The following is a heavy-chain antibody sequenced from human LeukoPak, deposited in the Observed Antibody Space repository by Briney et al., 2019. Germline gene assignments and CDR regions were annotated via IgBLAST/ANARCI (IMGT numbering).Heavy chain of an antibody. J-gene: IGHJ4*02. D-gene: IGHD1-26*01. CDR3: AKGSSGGARFFDY. V-gene: IGHV3-23*01. CDR2: ISGSGGST. CDR1: GFTFGSYA. Sequence: GGSLRLSCAASGFTFGSYAMSWVRQAPGKGLEWVPAISGSGGSTYYADSVKGRFTISRDNSKNTLYLQMNSLRAEDTAVYYCAKGSSGGARFFDYWGQGTLVTVSS.